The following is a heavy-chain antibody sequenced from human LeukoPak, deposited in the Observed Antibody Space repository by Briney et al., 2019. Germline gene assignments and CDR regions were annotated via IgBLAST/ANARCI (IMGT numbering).Heavy chain of an antibody. D-gene: IGHD2-2*01. J-gene: IGHJ4*02. CDR2: IYYSGST. CDR1: GGSISSGDYY. V-gene: IGHV4-30-4*01. Sequence: SETLSLTCTVSGGSISSGDYYWSWIRQPPGKGLEWIGYIYYSGSTYYNPSLKSRVTISVDTSKNQFSLKLSSVTAADRAVYYCARGECSSTSCYYFDYWGQGTLVTVSS. CDR3: ARGECSSTSCYYFDY.